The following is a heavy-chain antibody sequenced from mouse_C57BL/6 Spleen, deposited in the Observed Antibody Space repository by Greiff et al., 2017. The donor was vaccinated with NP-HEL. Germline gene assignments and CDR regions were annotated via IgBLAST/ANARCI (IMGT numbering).Heavy chain of an antibody. CDR1: GFSLTSYG. V-gene: IGHV2-2*01. CDR3: ARPATIVTTEFAY. D-gene: IGHD2-5*01. Sequence: VQLQESGPGLVQPSQCLSITCTVSGFSLTSYGVHWVRQSPGKGLEWLGVIWSGGSTDYNAAFISRLSISKDNSKSQVFFKMNSLQADDTAIYYCARPATIVTTEFAYWGQGTLVTVSA. J-gene: IGHJ3*01. CDR2: IWSGGST.